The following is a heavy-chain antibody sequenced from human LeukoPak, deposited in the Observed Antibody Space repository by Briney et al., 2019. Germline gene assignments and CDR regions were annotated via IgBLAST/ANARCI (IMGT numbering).Heavy chain of an antibody. D-gene: IGHD3-16*02. CDR1: GFTFTNHA. CDR3: AKDDDYVWGNYRYVS. CDR2: ISGSGGST. Sequence: GGSLRLSCAASGFTFTNHAMSWVRQAPGKGLEWVSVISGSGGSTYYADSVKGRFTISRDNSKNTLFLQMNSLRGEDTAVYYCAKDDDYVWGNYRYVSWGQGTLVTVSS. V-gene: IGHV3-23*01. J-gene: IGHJ5*02.